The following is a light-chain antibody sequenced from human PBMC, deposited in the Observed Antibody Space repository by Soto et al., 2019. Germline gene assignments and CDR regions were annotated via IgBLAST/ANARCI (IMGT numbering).Light chain of an antibody. Sequence: DIQMTQSPSTLSASLGDRVTITFRASQSISRWLAWDQQKPGKAPKLLIHDATSLESGGPARFSGGGSGTEFTLTISSLQPDDFATYYCQQYNTYSTFGQGTRLEIK. CDR2: DAT. CDR1: QSISRW. J-gene: IGKJ5*01. V-gene: IGKV1-5*01. CDR3: QQYNTYST.